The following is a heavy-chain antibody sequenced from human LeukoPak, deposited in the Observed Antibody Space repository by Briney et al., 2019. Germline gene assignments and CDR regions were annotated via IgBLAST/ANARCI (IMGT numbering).Heavy chain of an antibody. CDR1: GGSISSYY. Sequence: SETLSLTCSVSGGSISSYYWNWIRQPAGKGLEWIGRLYISGSTDYNPSLKSRVTMSVDTSKNQFSLKLSSVTAADTAVYYCARRIAARPDPYYYYGMDVWGQGTTVTVSS. CDR2: LYISGST. V-gene: IGHV4-4*07. J-gene: IGHJ6*02. CDR3: ARRIAARPDPYYYYGMDV. D-gene: IGHD6-6*01.